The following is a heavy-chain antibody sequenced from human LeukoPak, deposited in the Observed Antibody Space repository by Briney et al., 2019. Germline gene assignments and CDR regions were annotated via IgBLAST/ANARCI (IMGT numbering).Heavy chain of an antibody. CDR1: GFTFSSCA. CDR3: AKDPIVFNSGDYYLGAFNI. V-gene: IGHV3-23*01. CDR2: INGGGGKT. Sequence: AGSLRLSCEASGFTFSSCALSWVRQAPGKGLEWVSAINGGGGKTWYADSVKGRFTISRDNSKNTLYLQMNSLRAEDTAVYYCAKDPIVFNSGDYYLGAFNIWGQGAMVTVSS. D-gene: IGHD2-21*02. J-gene: IGHJ3*02.